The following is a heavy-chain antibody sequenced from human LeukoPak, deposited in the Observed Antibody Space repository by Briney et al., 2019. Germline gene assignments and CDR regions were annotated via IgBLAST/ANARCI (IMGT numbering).Heavy chain of an antibody. Sequence: PSETLSLTCTVSGGSISGSSYYWAWIRQPPGKGLGWIGSIHKSGNTYYTASLKSRVTISVDTSKNQFSLKLTSATATDTAVYYCARLVTAATGNCFDPWGQGTLVTVSS. CDR2: IHKSGNT. CDR3: ARLVTAATGNCFDP. J-gene: IGHJ5*02. V-gene: IGHV4-39*01. CDR1: GGSISGSSYY. D-gene: IGHD1-7*01.